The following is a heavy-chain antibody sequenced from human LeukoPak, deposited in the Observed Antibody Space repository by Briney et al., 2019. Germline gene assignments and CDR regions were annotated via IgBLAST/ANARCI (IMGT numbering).Heavy chain of an antibody. V-gene: IGHV3-53*01. J-gene: IGHJ4*02. CDR2: IYSAGST. CDR1: GFTVSSNS. D-gene: IGHD4/OR15-4a*01. Sequence: GGSLRLSCTVSGFTVSSNSMSWVRQAPGKGLEWVSFIYSAGSTHYSDSVKGRFTISIDNTKNTLYLQMNSLRAEDTAVYYCARRAGAYSHPYDCWGQGTLVTVSS. CDR3: ARRAGAYSHPYDC.